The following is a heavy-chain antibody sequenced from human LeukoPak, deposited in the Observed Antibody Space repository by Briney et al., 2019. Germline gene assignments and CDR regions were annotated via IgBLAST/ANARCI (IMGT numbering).Heavy chain of an antibody. Sequence: GSLGLSWAAPGFPLSSNWMSLIRQAPGKGLGGGASINPDGSVKHHVDSVKGRFTISRDNAKKSLSLQVDALRAEDTAVYFCAKLLGTATRYDYWGLGTLVIVSS. CDR1: GFPLSSNW. V-gene: IGHV3-7*01. J-gene: IGHJ4*02. CDR3: AKLLGTATRYDY. CDR2: INPDGSVK. D-gene: IGHD1-7*01.